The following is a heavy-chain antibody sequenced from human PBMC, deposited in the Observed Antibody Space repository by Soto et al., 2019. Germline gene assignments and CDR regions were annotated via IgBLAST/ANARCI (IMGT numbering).Heavy chain of an antibody. Sequence: GASVKVSCKASGYTFISYGISWVRQAPGQGLEWMGWISSYNSNTHYAQKPQGRVTMTTDTSTSTAYMELRSLRSDDTAVYYCARDFYGSGSLGGDAFDIWGQGTMVTVSS. CDR1: GYTFISYG. J-gene: IGHJ3*02. D-gene: IGHD3-10*01. V-gene: IGHV1-18*01. CDR3: ARDFYGSGSLGGDAFDI. CDR2: ISSYNSNT.